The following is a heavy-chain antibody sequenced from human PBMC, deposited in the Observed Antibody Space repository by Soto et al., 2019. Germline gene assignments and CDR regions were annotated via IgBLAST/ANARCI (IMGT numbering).Heavy chain of an antibody. Sequence: SETLSLTCAVSGYSISSGYYWGWIRQPPGKGLEWIGSIYHSGSTYYNPSLKSRVTISVDTSKNQFSLKLSSVTAADTAVYYCARDTGYYYHSSGYDKIDYWGQGTLVTVSS. V-gene: IGHV4-38-2*02. CDR3: ARDTGYYYHSSGYDKIDY. CDR2: IYHSGST. D-gene: IGHD3-22*01. CDR1: GYSISSGYY. J-gene: IGHJ4*02.